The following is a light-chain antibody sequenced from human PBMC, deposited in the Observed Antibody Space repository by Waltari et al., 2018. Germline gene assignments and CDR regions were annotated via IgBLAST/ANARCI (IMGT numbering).Light chain of an antibody. J-gene: IGKJ4*01. CDR1: QGIGSY. CDR2: AAS. Sequence: IQLTQSPSSLSASVGDRVTITCRASQGIGSYLAWYQPKPGTAPKLLIYAASTLQSGVPSRFSGSGSGTDFTLTISSLQPEDFATYYCQQLNTYPLTFGGGTKVEIK. V-gene: IGKV1-9*01. CDR3: QQLNTYPLT.